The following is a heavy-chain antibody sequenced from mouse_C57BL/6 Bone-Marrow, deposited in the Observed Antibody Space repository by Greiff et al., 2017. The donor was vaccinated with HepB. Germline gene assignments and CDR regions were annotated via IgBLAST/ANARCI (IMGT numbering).Heavy chain of an antibody. Sequence: QVQLQQPGAELVMPGASVKLSCKASGYTFTSYWMHWVKQRPGQGLEWIGEIDPSDSYTNYNQKFKGKSTLTADTSSNTAYLQLSSLTSEDTAIYYCATGSSVWYFDVWGTGTTVTVSS. J-gene: IGHJ1*03. V-gene: IGHV1-69*01. CDR3: ATGSSVWYFDV. CDR2: IDPSDSYT. CDR1: GYTFTSYW. D-gene: IGHD1-1*01.